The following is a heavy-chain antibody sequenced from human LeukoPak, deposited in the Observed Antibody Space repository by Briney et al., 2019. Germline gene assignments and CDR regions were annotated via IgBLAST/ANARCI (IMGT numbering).Heavy chain of an antibody. Sequence: AGGSLRLSCAASGFTFSSYGMSWVRQAPGKGLEWVSAISGSGGSTYYADSVKGRFTISRDNSKNTLYLQMNSLRAEDTAVYYCATNSNLRYFDWSAYYMDVWGKGTTVTISS. CDR1: GFTFSSYG. J-gene: IGHJ6*03. CDR2: ISGSGGST. V-gene: IGHV3-23*01. CDR3: ATNSNLRYFDWSAYYMDV. D-gene: IGHD3-9*01.